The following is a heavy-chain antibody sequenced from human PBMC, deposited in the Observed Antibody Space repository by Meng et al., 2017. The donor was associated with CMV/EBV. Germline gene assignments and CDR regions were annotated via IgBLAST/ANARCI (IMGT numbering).Heavy chain of an antibody. CDR1: GFTCSSYS. J-gene: IGHJ5*02. V-gene: IGHV3-21*01. D-gene: IGHD1-26*01. Sequence: GESLKISCAASGFTCSSYSMNWVRQAPGKGLEWVSSISSSSSYIYYADSVKGRFTISRDNAKNSLYLQMNSLRAEDTAVYYCARASSGSYYLNWFDPWGQGTLVTVSS. CDR3: ARASSGSYYLNWFDP. CDR2: ISSSSSYI.